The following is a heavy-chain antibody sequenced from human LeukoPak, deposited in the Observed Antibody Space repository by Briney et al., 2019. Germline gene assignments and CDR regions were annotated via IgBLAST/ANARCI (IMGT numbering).Heavy chain of an antibody. D-gene: IGHD3-3*01. CDR1: GYTFTSYD. J-gene: IGHJ6*04. CDR3: ARVTIFGVDV. CDR2: INPNSGGT. Sequence: ASVKVSCKASGYTFTSYDINWVRQATGQGLEWMGWINPNSGGTNYAQKFQGRVTMTRDTSISTAYMELSRLRSDDTAVYYCARVTIFGVDVWGKGTAVTVSS. V-gene: IGHV1-2*02.